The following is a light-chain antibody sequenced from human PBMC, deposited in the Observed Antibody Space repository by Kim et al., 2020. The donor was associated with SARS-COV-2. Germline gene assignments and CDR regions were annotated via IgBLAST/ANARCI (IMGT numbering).Light chain of an antibody. CDR1: HSVSSN. J-gene: IGKJ5*01. CDR2: GAS. CDR3: QQYDNWPPVT. Sequence: CPGERVTLSCGASHSVSSNVASSPQRPRQTPRLLISGASTRATGIPARFSGSGCGTEFTLTISSLQSGDFAVYYCQQYDNWPPVTFGERTRLGIK. V-gene: IGKV3-15*01.